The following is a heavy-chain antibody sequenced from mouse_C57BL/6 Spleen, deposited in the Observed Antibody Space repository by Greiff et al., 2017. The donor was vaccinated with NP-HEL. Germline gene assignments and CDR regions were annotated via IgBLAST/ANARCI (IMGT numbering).Heavy chain of an antibody. D-gene: IGHD6-1*01. Sequence: EVQLVESGGGLVQSGRSLRLSCATSGFTFSDFYMEWVRQAPGKGLEWIAASRNKANDYTTEYSASVKGRFIVSRDTSQSILYLQMNALRAEDTAIYYCARDADSVGYFDVWGTGTTVTVSS. CDR2: SRNKANDYTT. J-gene: IGHJ1*03. V-gene: IGHV7-1*01. CDR1: GFTFSDFY. CDR3: ARDADSVGYFDV.